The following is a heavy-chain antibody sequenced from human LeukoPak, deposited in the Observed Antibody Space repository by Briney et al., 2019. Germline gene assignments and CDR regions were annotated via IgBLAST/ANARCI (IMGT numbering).Heavy chain of an antibody. CDR3: TTLADNYDFWSGYPRP. V-gene: IGHV3-15*01. CDR2: IKSKTDGGTT. J-gene: IGHJ5*02. Sequence: GGSLRLSCAASGFTFSSYAMHWVRQAPGKGLEWVGRIKSKTDGGTTDYAAPVKGRFTISRDDSKNTLYLQMNSLKTEDTAVYYCTTLADNYDFWSGYPRPWGQGTLVTVSS. CDR1: GFTFSSYA. D-gene: IGHD3-3*01.